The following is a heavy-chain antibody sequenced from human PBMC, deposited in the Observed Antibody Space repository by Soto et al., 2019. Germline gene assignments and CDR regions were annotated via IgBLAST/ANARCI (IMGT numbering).Heavy chain of an antibody. CDR3: ARDRAFCSGTNCRRGSIYYYYTDV. D-gene: IGHD2-2*01. J-gene: IGHJ6*03. V-gene: IGHV3-7*01. CDR1: GFTFSGHW. CDR2: IKQDGSET. Sequence: EVHLVESGGGLVQPGGSLRLSCAASGFTFSGHWMSWVRQAPGKGLEWVAHIKQDGSETFYVGSVKGRFTISRDIAQNSLDVQMNSLRAEDTALYYCARDRAFCSGTNCRRGSIYYYYTDVWGNGTTVTVPS.